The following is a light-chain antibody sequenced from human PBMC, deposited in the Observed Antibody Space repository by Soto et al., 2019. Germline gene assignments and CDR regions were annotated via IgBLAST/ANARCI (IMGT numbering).Light chain of an antibody. CDR2: DVT. V-gene: IGLV2-11*01. Sequence: QSALTQPRSVSGSPGQSVTVSCTGTSTNVGAYDFVSWYQQRPGKAPKLMIYDVTKRPSGVPDRFSGSKSGNTASLTISGLQADDEADYYCCSFVGAYSYVFGTGTKVTVL. CDR1: STNVGAYDF. CDR3: CSFVGAYSYV. J-gene: IGLJ1*01.